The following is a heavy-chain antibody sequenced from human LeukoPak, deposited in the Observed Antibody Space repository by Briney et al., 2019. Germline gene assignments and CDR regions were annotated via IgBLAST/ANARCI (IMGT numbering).Heavy chain of an antibody. D-gene: IGHD3-22*01. J-gene: IGHJ4*02. CDR2: IYSGGST. CDR1: GFTVSSNY. V-gene: IGHV3-66*01. Sequence: GGSLRLSCAASGFTVSSNYMSWVRQAPGKGLEWVSVIYSGGSTYYADSVKGRFTISRGNSKNTLYLQMNSLRAEDTAVYYCARDSYDSSGYDYWGQGTLVTVSS. CDR3: ARDSYDSSGYDY.